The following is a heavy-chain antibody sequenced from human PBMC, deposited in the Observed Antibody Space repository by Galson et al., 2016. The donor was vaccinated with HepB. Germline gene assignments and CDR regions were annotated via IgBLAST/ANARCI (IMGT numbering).Heavy chain of an antibody. D-gene: IGHD2-21*01. J-gene: IGHJ5*02. CDR3: ARIGIVYDWLDP. Sequence: SLRLSCAASGFTFSRYGMHWVRQAPGEGLESVAFIWYDGTNKFYADSVKGRFTISRDNSKNTLYLQLNSLRVDDTAVYYCARIGIVYDWLDPWGQGTLVTVSS. CDR2: IWYDGTNK. V-gene: IGHV3-33*01. CDR1: GFTFSRYG.